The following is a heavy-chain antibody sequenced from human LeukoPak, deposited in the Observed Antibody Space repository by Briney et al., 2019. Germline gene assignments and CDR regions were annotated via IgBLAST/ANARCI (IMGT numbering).Heavy chain of an antibody. Sequence: GRSLRLSCAASGFTFSSYAMHWVRQAPGKGLEWVAVISHDGSNKYYADSVKGRFTISRDNSKNTLYLQMNSLRAEDTAVYYCATTHDYGCQGTLVTVSS. CDR2: ISHDGSNK. CDR3: ATTHDY. J-gene: IGHJ4*02. CDR1: GFTFSSYA. V-gene: IGHV3-30-3*01.